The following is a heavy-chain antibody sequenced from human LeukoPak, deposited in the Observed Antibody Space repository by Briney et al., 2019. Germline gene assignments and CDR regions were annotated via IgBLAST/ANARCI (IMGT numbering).Heavy chain of an antibody. CDR1: GGSISSYY. Sequence: KSSETLSLTCTVSGGSISSYYWSWIRQPPGKGLEWIGYIYYSGSTYYNPSLKSRVTISVDTSKNQFSLKLSSVTAADTAVYYCASYYCSSTSCYELPLYNWFDPWGQGTLVTVSS. CDR2: IYYSGST. D-gene: IGHD2-2*01. V-gene: IGHV4-59*04. J-gene: IGHJ5*02. CDR3: ASYYCSSTSCYELPLYNWFDP.